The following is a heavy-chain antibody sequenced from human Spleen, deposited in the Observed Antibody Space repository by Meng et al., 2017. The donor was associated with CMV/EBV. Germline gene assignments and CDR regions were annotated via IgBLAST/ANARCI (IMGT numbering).Heavy chain of an antibody. J-gene: IGHJ4*02. D-gene: IGHD5-18*01. CDR2: IIPIFGTE. CDR3: ATAVGTALSDFDY. V-gene: IGHV1-69*05. Sequence: SVQVSCKASGGTFSSYAISWVRQAPGQGLEWMGGIIPIFGTENYAQKFQGRVTITTDKSTSTAYMELSSLTAEDTAVYYCATAVGTALSDFDYWGQGTLVTVSS. CDR1: GGTFSSYA.